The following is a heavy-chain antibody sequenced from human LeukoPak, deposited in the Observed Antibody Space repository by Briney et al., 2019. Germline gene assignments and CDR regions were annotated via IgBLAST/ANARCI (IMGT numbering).Heavy chain of an antibody. J-gene: IGHJ6*02. V-gene: IGHV4-59*01. CDR2: INNSGST. CDR1: GGSISTFY. Sequence: SETLSLTCTLSGGSISTFYWSWIRQPPGKGLEWIGHINNSGSTNYNPSLQGRVTISVDTSKNQFSLKLNSVTAADTAVYYCARAPYYGMDVWGQGTTVTVSS. CDR3: ARAPYYGMDV.